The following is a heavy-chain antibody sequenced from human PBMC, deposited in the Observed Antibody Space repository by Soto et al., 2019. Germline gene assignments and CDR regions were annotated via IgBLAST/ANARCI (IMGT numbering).Heavy chain of an antibody. V-gene: IGHV1-2*02. CDR3: ARGGYFDNWFDP. CDR2: XXXNXGXX. CDR1: GDTFAGYY. Sequence: ASVKVSCKDSGDTFAGYYMHCVRQAPGQGLEXRGWXXXNXGXXXYXXXXQGRVTMTWDTSISTAYMELSRLRSDDTAVYYCARGGYFDNWFDPWGQGTLLTVSS. J-gene: IGHJ5*02. D-gene: IGHD3-9*01.